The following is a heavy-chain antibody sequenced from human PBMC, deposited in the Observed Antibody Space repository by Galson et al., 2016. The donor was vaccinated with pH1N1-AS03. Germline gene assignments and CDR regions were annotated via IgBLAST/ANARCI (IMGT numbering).Heavy chain of an antibody. CDR1: GFTFFNAW. Sequence: SLRLSCAASGFTFFNAWMSWVRQAPGKGLEWVGRKTDDGTTEYAAPVKDRFTISRDDSTNTLYLQMNNLKTEDTAGYYCTTGICCYGVDVWGLGTTVTVSS. J-gene: IGHJ6*02. CDR2: KTDDGTT. V-gene: IGHV3-15*01. CDR3: TTGICCYGVDV.